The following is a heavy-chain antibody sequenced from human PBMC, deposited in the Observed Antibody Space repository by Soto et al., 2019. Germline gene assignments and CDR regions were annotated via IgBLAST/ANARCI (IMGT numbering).Heavy chain of an antibody. CDR3: ARDFIWALDI. Sequence: QVQLVQSGAEVKKPGASVKVSCKASGYISTRNHMHWVRQAPGQRLEWMGWIHIGSGNTKYSQKFQDRVTVTSDASASRGYMELSNLRSDDTAVYYCARDFIWALDIWGQGTMVSVSS. CDR2: IHIGSGNT. V-gene: IGHV1-3*04. J-gene: IGHJ3*02. CDR1: GYISTRNH. D-gene: IGHD3-16*02.